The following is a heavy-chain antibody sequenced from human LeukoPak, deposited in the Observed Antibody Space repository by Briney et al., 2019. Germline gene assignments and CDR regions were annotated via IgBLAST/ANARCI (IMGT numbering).Heavy chain of an antibody. CDR2: IYADGST. D-gene: IGHD3-22*01. CDR1: GFTFSSYA. V-gene: IGHV3-30*04. Sequence: GGSLRLSCAASGFTFSSYAMHWVRQAPGKGLEWVAVIYADGSTYHAESVKGRFSISRHNSRNIVYLQVNSLRAEDTALYYCARDGSLPRTYFYDSSGYHAFWGQGTLVTVSS. CDR3: ARDGSLPRTYFYDSSGYHAF. J-gene: IGHJ4*02.